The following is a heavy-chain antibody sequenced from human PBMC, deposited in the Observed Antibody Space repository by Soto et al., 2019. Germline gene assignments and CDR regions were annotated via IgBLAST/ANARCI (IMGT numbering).Heavy chain of an antibody. V-gene: IGHV3-48*02. D-gene: IGHD2-8*01. CDR3: ASVSSYTNATDY. Sequence: EVQLVESGGGLVQPGGSLRLSCAASGFTFSSNSMNWVRQAPGKGLEWVSYISSTISTIYYADSVKGRFTISRDNAKNSLYLQMTSLRDGDTAVYYCASVSSYTNATDYWGQGTLVTVSS. CDR2: ISSTISTI. CDR1: GFTFSSNS. J-gene: IGHJ4*02.